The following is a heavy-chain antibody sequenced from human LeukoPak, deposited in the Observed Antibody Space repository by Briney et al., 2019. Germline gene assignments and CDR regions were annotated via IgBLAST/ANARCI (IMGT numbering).Heavy chain of an antibody. V-gene: IGHV3-23*01. J-gene: IGHJ4*02. CDR3: AKVGLTGTSFDY. CDR1: GFAFSSYA. D-gene: IGHD1-7*01. CDR2: ISDDGDA. Sequence: GGSLRLSCAASGFAFSSYAMTWVRQAPGKGLEWVSAISDDGDAKYADSVKGRFTVSRDNSKNTLYLQMNSLRAEDTAVYYCAKVGLTGTSFDYWGQGTLVTVSS.